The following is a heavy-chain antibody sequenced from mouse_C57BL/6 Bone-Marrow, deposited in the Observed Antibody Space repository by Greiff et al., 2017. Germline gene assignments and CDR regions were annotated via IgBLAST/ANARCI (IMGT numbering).Heavy chain of an antibody. CDR2: IYPGSGST. D-gene: IGHD1-1*01. J-gene: IGHJ4*01. V-gene: IGHV1-81*01. CDR3: ARPPLYYYGSSYVGYAMDY. Sequence: QVRLQQSGPELVKPGASVKMSCKASGYTFTDYVISWVKQRTGQGLEWIGEIYPGSGSTYYNEKFKGKATLTADKSSNTAYMQLSSLTSEDSAVYFCARPPLYYYGSSYVGYAMDYWGQGTSVTVSS. CDR1: GYTFTDYV.